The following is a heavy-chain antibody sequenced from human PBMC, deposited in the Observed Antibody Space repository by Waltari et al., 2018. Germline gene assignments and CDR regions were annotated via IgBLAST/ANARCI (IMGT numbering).Heavy chain of an antibody. Sequence: QITLKESGPTLVKPTQTLTLTCTFSGFSLSTSGVGVGWIRPPPGKALEWLALIYWNDDKRYSPSLKSRLTITKDTSKNQVVLTMTNMDPVDTATYYCAHRGPYYGSGTIDYWGQGTLVTVSS. V-gene: IGHV2-5*01. CDR3: AHRGPYYGSGTIDY. D-gene: IGHD3-10*01. J-gene: IGHJ4*02. CDR1: GFSLSTSGVG. CDR2: IYWNDDK.